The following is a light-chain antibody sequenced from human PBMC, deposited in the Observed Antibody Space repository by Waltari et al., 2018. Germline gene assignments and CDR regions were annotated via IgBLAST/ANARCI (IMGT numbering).Light chain of an antibody. CDR2: SAS. CDR3: QETYSSPPST. CDR1: QSIGNY. J-gene: IGKJ1*01. Sequence: DIQVTQSPSSLSAPVGDRVSITCRASQSIGNYLNWYQHKPGKAPKLLIYSASSLERGVPSRFSGSGSGTEFTLTITSLQPEDFATYYCQETYSSPPSTFGPGTKVESK. V-gene: IGKV1-39*01.